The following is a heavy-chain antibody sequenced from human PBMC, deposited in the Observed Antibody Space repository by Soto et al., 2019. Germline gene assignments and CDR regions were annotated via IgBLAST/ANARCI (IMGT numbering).Heavy chain of an antibody. Sequence: SETLSLTCTVSGGSISSGGYYWSWIRQHPGKGLEWIGYIYYSGSTYYNPSLKSRVTISVDTSKNQFSLKLSSVTAADTAVYYCARGSYYASSGYYGPWGQGTLVTVSS. J-gene: IGHJ5*02. CDR2: IYYSGST. CDR1: GGSISSGGYY. V-gene: IGHV4-31*03. D-gene: IGHD3-22*01. CDR3: ARGSYYASSGYYGP.